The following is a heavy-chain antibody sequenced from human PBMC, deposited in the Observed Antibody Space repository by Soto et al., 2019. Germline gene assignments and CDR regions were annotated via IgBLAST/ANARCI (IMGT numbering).Heavy chain of an antibody. CDR2: IYYSGST. CDR1: GASISSGGYY. CDR3: ARARRDVWFDP. V-gene: IGHV4-31*03. Sequence: QVQLQESGPGLAKPSQTLSLTCIVSGASISSGGYYWSWIRQHPGKGLEWIGFIYYSGSTYYNPSLKSRVTISVDTSKNQFSLKLTSVTAADTAVYYCARARRDVWFDPWGQGTLVTVSS. J-gene: IGHJ5*02.